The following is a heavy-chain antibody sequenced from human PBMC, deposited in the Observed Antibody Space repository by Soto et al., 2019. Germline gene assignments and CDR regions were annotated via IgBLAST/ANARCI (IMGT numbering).Heavy chain of an antibody. D-gene: IGHD1-26*01. CDR2: ISPNGDDT. CDR3: ARGQRWAHLDY. Sequence: EVQLVESGGGLVQPGGSLRLSCAASGFTFSSYAMHWVRQAPGKGLEYVSAISPNGDDTYYANSMKGRSTISRDNSKSTLYLQMGSLRAEDLAVYYCARGQRWAHLDYWGQGTLVTVSS. J-gene: IGHJ4*02. CDR1: GFTFSSYA. V-gene: IGHV3-64*01.